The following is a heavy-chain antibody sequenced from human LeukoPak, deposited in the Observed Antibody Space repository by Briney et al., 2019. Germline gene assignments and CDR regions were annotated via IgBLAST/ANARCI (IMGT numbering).Heavy chain of an antibody. D-gene: IGHD1-26*01. CDR1: GFPFSDHY. CDR2: SRPKANDYTT. J-gene: IGHJ4*02. V-gene: IGHV3-72*01. CDR3: TRVLSIVGATIIDY. Sequence: PGGSLRLSCTASGFPFSDHYIDRVRQAPGKGLEWVGRSRPKANDYTTDFAASVRGRFTISRDDSKNLLYLQMNSLKSEDTAVYYCTRVLSIVGATIIDYWGQGTLVTVSS.